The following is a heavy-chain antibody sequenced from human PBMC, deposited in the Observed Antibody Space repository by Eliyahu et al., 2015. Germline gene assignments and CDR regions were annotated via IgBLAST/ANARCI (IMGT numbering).Heavy chain of an antibody. Sequence: GRFTISRDDSKNTLYLQMNSLKTEDTAVYYCTTDSFFVVVPAAMGYWGQGTLVTVSS. J-gene: IGHJ4*02. CDR3: TTDSFFVVVPAAMGY. V-gene: IGHV3-15*01. D-gene: IGHD2-2*01.